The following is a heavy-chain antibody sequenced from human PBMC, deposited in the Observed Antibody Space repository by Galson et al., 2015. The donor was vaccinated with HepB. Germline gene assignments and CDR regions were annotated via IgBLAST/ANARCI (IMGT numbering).Heavy chain of an antibody. CDR3: AASSRVVISAVDYSFDI. CDR1: GFTFTSYA. CDR2: IILSIGTA. Sequence: SVKVSCKASGFTFTSYAVRWVRQAPGQRLEWMGWIILSIGTANYAQKFQGRVTITADKSTSTAYMELSSLRSEDTAVYYCAASSRVVISAVDYSFDIWGQGTMVTVSS. V-gene: IGHV1-58*01. J-gene: IGHJ3*02. D-gene: IGHD2-21*01.